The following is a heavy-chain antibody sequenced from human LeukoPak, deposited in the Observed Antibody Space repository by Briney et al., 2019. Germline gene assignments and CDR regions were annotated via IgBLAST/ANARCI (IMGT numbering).Heavy chain of an antibody. Sequence: GGSLRLSCGASGFLFSDYEMNRVRQAPGKGLEWISYISTRGGTIYYADSVEGRFTISRDNAKSALYLQMNSLRVEDTAFYYCVRDGYSYGYDFDYWGQGTLVAVSP. V-gene: IGHV3-48*03. D-gene: IGHD5-18*01. CDR1: GFLFSDYE. CDR3: VRDGYSYGYDFDY. J-gene: IGHJ4*02. CDR2: ISTRGGTI.